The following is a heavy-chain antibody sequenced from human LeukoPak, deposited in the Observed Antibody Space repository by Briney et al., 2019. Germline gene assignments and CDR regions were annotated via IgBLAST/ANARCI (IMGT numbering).Heavy chain of an antibody. Sequence: GGSLRLSCKGSGYSFTSYWIGWVRQMPGKGLEWMGIIYPGDSDTRYSPSFQGQVTISADKSISTAYLQWSSLKASDTAMYYCARQGWLGYGGNSGAFDIWGQGTMVTVSS. J-gene: IGHJ3*02. CDR1: GYSFTSYW. V-gene: IGHV5-51*01. CDR2: IYPGDSDT. CDR3: ARQGWLGYGGNSGAFDI. D-gene: IGHD4-23*01.